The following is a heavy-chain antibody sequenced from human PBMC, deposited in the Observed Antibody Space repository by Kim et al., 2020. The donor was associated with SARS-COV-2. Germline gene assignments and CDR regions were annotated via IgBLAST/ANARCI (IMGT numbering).Heavy chain of an antibody. J-gene: IGHJ4*02. V-gene: IGHV3-33*05. D-gene: IGHD1-26*01. CDR1: GFTFSSYG. CDR2: ISYDGSNN. CDR3: ARDRAASGSTRGPFDY. Sequence: GGSLRLSCAASGFTFSSYGMHWVRQAPGKGLEWVAVISYDGSNNYYADSVKGRFTISRDNSINTLYLQMNSPRAEDTAVYSCARDRAASGSTRGPFDYWGQGSLVIVSS.